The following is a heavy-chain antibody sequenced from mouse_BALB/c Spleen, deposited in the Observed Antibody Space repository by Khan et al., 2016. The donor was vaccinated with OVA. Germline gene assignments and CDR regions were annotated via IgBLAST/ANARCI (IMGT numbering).Heavy chain of an antibody. J-gene: IGHJ3*01. CDR1: GFTFSTYG. D-gene: IGHD1-1*01. Sequence: EVHLVESGGDLVKPGGSLKLSCAASGFTFSTYGMSWVRQTPDKRLEWVATVSTGGGYTYYPDSVKGRFTISRDNAKNTLYLLMSGLKSEDTAMFYCTRLAYYYDSEGFAYWGQGTLVTVSA. CDR2: VSTGGGYT. CDR3: TRLAYYYDSEGFAY. V-gene: IGHV5-6*01.